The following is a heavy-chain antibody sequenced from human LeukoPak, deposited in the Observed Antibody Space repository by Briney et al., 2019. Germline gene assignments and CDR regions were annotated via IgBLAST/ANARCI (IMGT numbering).Heavy chain of an antibody. Sequence: ASVKVSCKASGYTFTSYDINWVRQATGQGLEWMGWMNPNSGNTGYAQKFQGRVTITRNTSISTAYMELSSLRSEDTAAYYCARGIPYNGWFDPWGQGTLVTVSS. J-gene: IGHJ5*02. D-gene: IGHD1-1*01. CDR2: MNPNSGNT. CDR3: ARGIPYNGWFDP. CDR1: GYTFTSYD. V-gene: IGHV1-8*03.